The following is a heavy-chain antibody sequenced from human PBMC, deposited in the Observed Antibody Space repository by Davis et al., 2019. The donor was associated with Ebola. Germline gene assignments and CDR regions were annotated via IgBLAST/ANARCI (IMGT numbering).Heavy chain of an antibody. Sequence: GESPKISCAASGFTFSSYWMHWVRQAPGKGLVWVSRINSDGSSTSYADSVKGRFTISRDNAKNTLYLQMNSLRAEDTAVYYCASIYPVYWGQGTLVTVSS. J-gene: IGHJ4*02. CDR2: INSDGSST. D-gene: IGHD2-2*02. V-gene: IGHV3-74*01. CDR3: ASIYPVY. CDR1: GFTFSSYW.